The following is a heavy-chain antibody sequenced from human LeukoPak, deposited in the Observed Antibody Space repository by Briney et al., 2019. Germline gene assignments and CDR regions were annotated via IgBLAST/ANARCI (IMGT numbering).Heavy chain of an antibody. CDR1: GYTFTSYY. D-gene: IGHD4-17*01. CDR2: INPSGGSA. V-gene: IGHV1-46*01. CDR3: ARGPPTTMTNRYFGLFDP. Sequence: GASVKVSCKASGYTFTSYYIHWVRQAPGQGLEWMGIINPSGGSASYAQKFEDRVTMTRDTSTSTVYMELNSLKSEDTAVCYCARGPPTTMTNRYFGLFDPWGQGTSVTVSS. J-gene: IGHJ5*02.